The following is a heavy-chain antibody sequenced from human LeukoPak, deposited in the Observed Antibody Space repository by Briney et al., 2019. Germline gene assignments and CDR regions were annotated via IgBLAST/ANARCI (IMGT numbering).Heavy chain of an antibody. V-gene: IGHV1-3*01. D-gene: IGHD3-10*01. CDR1: GYTFTSYA. CDR2: INAGNGNT. J-gene: IGHJ4*02. CDR3: ARVPDLWFGELDY. Sequence: ASVKVSCKASGYTFTSYAMHWVRQAPGQRLEWMGWINAGNGNTKYSQKFQGRVTITRDTSASTAYMELSSLRSEDTAVYYCARVPDLWFGELDYWGQGTLVTVSS.